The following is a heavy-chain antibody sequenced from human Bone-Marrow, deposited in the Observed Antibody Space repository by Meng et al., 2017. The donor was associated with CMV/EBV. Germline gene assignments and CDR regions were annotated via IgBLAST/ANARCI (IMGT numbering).Heavy chain of an antibody. CDR3: ARAVLGSSGTFDI. CDR2: ISYDGSNK. V-gene: IGHV3-30*04. J-gene: IGHJ3*02. D-gene: IGHD3-22*01. Sequence: GESLKISCAASGFTFSSYAMHWVRQAPGKGLEWVAVISYDGSNKYYADSVKGRLTISRDNSKNTLYLQMNSLRAEDTAVYYCARAVLGSSGTFDIWGQGTMVTFSS. CDR1: GFTFSSYA.